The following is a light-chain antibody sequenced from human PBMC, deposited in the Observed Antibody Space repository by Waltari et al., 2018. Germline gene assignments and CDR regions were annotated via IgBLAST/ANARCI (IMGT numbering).Light chain of an antibody. CDR2: GAS. CDR1: QRFSSF. CDR3: QKYDRLPAA. V-gene: IGKV3-20*01. J-gene: IGKJ1*01. Sequence: EIVLTQSPGTLSLSPGERGTLSCRASQRFSSFLAWYQQKSGQGPRLLIYGASTRATGIPDRFSGSGSGTDFSLTISRLEPEDFAVYYCQKYDRLPAAFGQGTKVEIK.